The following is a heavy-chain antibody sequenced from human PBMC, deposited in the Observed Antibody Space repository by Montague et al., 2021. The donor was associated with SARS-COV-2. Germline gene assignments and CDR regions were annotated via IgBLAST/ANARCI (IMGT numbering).Heavy chain of an antibody. J-gene: IGHJ6*03. Sequence: SETLSLTCAVHGGSFSTYSWNWIRQPPGKGLEWIGEIHHGRSTNYNPSLKSRVTISAGTSKNQFSLKLTSVAAADTAVYYCARLGDGVVPSPILGVGPYYSYYYMDVWGKGTTVTVSS. D-gene: IGHD3-10*01. V-gene: IGHV4-34*01. CDR3: ARLGDGVVPSPILGVGPYYSYYYMDV. CDR2: IHHGRST. CDR1: GGSFSTYS.